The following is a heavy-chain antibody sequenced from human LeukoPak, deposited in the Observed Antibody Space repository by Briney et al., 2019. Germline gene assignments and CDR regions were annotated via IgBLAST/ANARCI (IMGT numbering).Heavy chain of an antibody. CDR1: GGTFSSYA. CDR2: INPNSGGT. D-gene: IGHD3-10*01. CDR3: ARDMDRLGYFDY. J-gene: IGHJ4*02. Sequence: EASVKVSCKASGGTFSSYAISWVRQAPGQGLEWMGWINPNSGGTNYAQKFQGRVTMTRDTSISTAYMELSRLRSDDTAVYYCARDMDRLGYFDYWGQGTLVTVSS. V-gene: IGHV1-2*02.